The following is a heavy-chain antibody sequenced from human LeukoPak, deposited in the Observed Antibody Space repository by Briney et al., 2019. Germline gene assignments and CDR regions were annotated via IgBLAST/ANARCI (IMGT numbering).Heavy chain of an antibody. J-gene: IGHJ4*02. D-gene: IGHD4-17*01. CDR2: ISGSGGST. Sequence: GGSLRLSCAASGFTFSSYAMSWVRQAPGKGLEWVSAISGSGGSTYYADSVKGRFTISRDNSKNTPYLQMNSLRAEDTAVYYCARGSGDFFDYWGQGTLVTVSS. CDR3: ARGSGDFFDY. V-gene: IGHV3-23*01. CDR1: GFTFSSYA.